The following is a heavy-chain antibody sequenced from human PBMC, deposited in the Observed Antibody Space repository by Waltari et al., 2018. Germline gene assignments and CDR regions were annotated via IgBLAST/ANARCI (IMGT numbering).Heavy chain of an antibody. D-gene: IGHD3-22*01. CDR2: IIPIFCTA. J-gene: IGHJ4*02. CDR3: ARDANYYYDSSGYYYAY. Sequence: QVQLVQSGAEVKKPGSSVKVSCKASGGTFSSYAISWVRQAPGQGLEWMGGIIPIFCTADYARKCQGGVTITADKSTSTAYRELSSLRSEDTAVYYCARDANYYYDSSGYYYAYWGQGTLVTVSS. CDR1: GGTFSSYA. V-gene: IGHV1-69*06.